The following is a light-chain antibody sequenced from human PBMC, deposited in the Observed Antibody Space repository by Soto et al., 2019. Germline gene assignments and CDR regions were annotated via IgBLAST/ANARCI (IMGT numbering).Light chain of an antibody. V-gene: IGLV1-44*01. Sequence: QSVLXQPPSASGTPGQRVTISCSGSSSNIGSNTVNWYQQLPGTAPKLLIYSNNQRPSGVPDRFSGSKSGTSASLAISGLQSEDEADYYCAAWDDSLNVLYVFGTGTKVTVL. J-gene: IGLJ1*01. CDR1: SSNIGSNT. CDR2: SNN. CDR3: AAWDDSLNVLYV.